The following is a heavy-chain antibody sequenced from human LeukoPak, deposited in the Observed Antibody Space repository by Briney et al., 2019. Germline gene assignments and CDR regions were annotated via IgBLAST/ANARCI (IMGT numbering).Heavy chain of an antibody. J-gene: IGHJ5*02. CDR2: INPSGGST. Sequence: ASVKVSCKASGYTFTSYYMHWVRQAPGQGLEWMGIINPSGGSTSYAQKFQGRVTMTRDMSTSTVYMELSSLRSEDTAVYYCARDIGVEVADDIHNWFDPWGQGTLVTVSS. CDR3: ARDIGVEVADDIHNWFDP. V-gene: IGHV1-46*01. CDR1: GYTFTSYY. D-gene: IGHD6-19*01.